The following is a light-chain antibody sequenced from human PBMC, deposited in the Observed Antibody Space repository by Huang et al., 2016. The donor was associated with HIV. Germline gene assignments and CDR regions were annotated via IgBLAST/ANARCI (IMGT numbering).Light chain of an antibody. Sequence: EIVLTQSPATLSLSPGERATLSCSASQSVSSYLAWYQQKPGQAPRLLIYDAYNRATGIPARFSGSGSGTDFTLTISSLEPEDFAVYYCQQRSNWPPAFGQGTRLEIK. J-gene: IGKJ5*01. CDR2: DAY. V-gene: IGKV3-11*01. CDR3: QQRSNWPPA. CDR1: QSVSSY.